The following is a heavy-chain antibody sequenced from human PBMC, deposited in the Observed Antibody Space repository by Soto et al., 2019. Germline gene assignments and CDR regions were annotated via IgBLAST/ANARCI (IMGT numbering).Heavy chain of an antibody. CDR3: ARGAMVSFDY. D-gene: IGHD5-18*01. CDR2: IYYSGST. CDR1: GGSISSYY. V-gene: IGHV4-59*01. J-gene: IGHJ4*02. Sequence: QVQLQESGPGLVKPSETLSLTCTVSGGSISSYYWSWIRQPPGKGLEWIGYIYYSGSTNYNPSLKSRVTISVDTSKNQFSLKLSSVTAADTAVYYCARGAMVSFDYWGQGTLVTVSS.